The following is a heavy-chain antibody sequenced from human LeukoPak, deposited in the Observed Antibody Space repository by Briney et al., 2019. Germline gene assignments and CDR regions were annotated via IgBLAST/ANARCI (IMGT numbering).Heavy chain of an antibody. CDR3: AKVISGYSADDWFRGYYFDY. J-gene: IGHJ4*02. V-gene: IGHV3-23*01. Sequence: PGGSLRLSCAVSGFTFGIYAVSWVRQAPGRGLEWVSVISGNSDSTHYADSVKGLFTISRDNSKNTLYLQMNSLRAEDTAIYYCAKVISGYSADDWFRGYYFDYWGQGTLVTVSP. D-gene: IGHD5-12*01. CDR2: ISGNSDST. CDR1: GFTFGIYA.